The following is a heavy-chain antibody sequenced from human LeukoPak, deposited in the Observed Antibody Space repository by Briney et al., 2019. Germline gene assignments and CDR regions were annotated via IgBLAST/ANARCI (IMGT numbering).Heavy chain of an antibody. CDR1: GFTLSSHV. Sequence: PGKSLRLSCVVSGFTLSSHVMYWIRQAPGKGLEWVALTSYDGSHTDYTDSVKGRFIISRDNPRNTLYLQMNSLSAEDTASYYCARVGSSGYFDHWGQGALVTVSS. D-gene: IGHD3-22*01. J-gene: IGHJ4*02. CDR2: TSYDGSHT. V-gene: IGHV3-30*03. CDR3: ARVGSSGYFDH.